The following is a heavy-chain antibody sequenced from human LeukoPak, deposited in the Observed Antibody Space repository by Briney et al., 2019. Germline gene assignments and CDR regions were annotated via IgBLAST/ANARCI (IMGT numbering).Heavy chain of an antibody. V-gene: IGHV3-66*01. CDR1: RLIVSANY. Sequence: PGRSLRLSCVASRLIVSANYMTWVRQAPGKGLEWVSVTYSGGNTYHADSVKGRFTISRDNSKNTVYLQMNSLRVEDTAVYYCARGRGGMDVWGQGTTVTVSS. CDR3: ARGRGGMDV. J-gene: IGHJ6*02. CDR2: TYSGGNT.